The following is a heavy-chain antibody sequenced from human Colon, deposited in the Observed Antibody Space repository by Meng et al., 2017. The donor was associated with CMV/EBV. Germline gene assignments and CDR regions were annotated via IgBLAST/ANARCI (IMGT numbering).Heavy chain of an antibody. CDR1: GFTFSRSG. CDR3: AADSTLYDFWRYGLDF. CDR2: IVVGSDNT. Sequence: SVKVSCKASGFTFSRSGVHWVRQARGQRLEWIGWIVVGSDNTNYAQKFQERVTITRDMSTSTAYMELSSLRSEDTAVYYCAADSTLYDFWRYGLDFWGQGTTVTVSS. V-gene: IGHV1-58*01. J-gene: IGHJ6*02. D-gene: IGHD3-3*01.